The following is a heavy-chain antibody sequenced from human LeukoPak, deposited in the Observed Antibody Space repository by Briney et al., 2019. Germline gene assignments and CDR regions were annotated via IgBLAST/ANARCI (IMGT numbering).Heavy chain of an antibody. CDR2: IIPIFGTA. J-gene: IGHJ6*04. Sequence: GSSVKVSCKASGGTFSSYAISWVRQALGQGLEWMGGIIPIFGTANYAQKFQGRVTITADKSTSTAYMELSSLRSEDTAVYYCARDIEVTTMVRGVRRGYYYYYGMDVWGKGTTVTVSS. D-gene: IGHD3-10*01. CDR3: ARDIEVTTMVRGVRRGYYYYYGMDV. CDR1: GGTFSSYA. V-gene: IGHV1-69*06.